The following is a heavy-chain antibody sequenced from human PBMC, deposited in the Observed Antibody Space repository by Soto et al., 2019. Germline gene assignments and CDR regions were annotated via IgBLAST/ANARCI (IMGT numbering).Heavy chain of an antibody. J-gene: IGHJ6*02. CDR3: ARDGGGYYDISGYDLPCYYGMAV. Sequence: ASVKVSCKASGYTFTSYGISWVRQAPGQGLEWMGWISAYNGNTNYAQKLQGRVTMTTDTSTSIAYMELRSLRSDDTAVYYCARDGGGYYDISGYDLPCYYGMAVWGQGTTVTVSS. CDR2: ISAYNGNT. D-gene: IGHD3-22*01. CDR1: GYTFTSYG. V-gene: IGHV1-18*01.